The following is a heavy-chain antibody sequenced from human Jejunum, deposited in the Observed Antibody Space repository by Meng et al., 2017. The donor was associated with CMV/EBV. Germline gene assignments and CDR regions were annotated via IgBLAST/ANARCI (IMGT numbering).Heavy chain of an antibody. J-gene: IGHJ4*02. CDR3: ARDYYSSGTH. Sequence: GQLVESGGGLVQLGGSLRLAFAAFGFTFSSDWMHWVRQAPGKGLEWVSRINTDGRNTNYADSVKGRFTISRDNAKNTLYLQMNSLRVEDTAVYYCARDYYSSGTHWGQGTLVTVSS. D-gene: IGHD6-19*01. CDR2: INTDGRNT. CDR1: GFTFSSDW. V-gene: IGHV3-74*01.